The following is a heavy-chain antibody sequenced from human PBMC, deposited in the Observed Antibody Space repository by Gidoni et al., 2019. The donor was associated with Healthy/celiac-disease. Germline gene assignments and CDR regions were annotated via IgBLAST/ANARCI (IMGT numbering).Heavy chain of an antibody. CDR3: ARHANPGNYDFWSGYYEGDY. J-gene: IGHJ4*02. CDR2: IYYSGST. D-gene: IGHD3-3*01. V-gene: IGHV4-39*01. CDR1: GGSISSSSYY. Sequence: QLQLQESGPGLVKPSETLSLTCTVSGGSISSSSYYWGWIRQPLGKGLEWIGSIYYSGSTYYNPSLKSRVTISVDTSKNQFSLKLSSVTAADTAVYYCARHANPGNYDFWSGYYEGDYWGQGTLVTVSS.